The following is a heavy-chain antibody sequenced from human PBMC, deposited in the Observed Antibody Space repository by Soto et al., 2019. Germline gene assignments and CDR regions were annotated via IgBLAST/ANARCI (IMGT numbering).Heavy chain of an antibody. CDR1: GGTFSSYA. V-gene: IGHV1-69*01. CDR2: IIPIFGTP. CDR3: ARSDSSGYYSIYYFDY. D-gene: IGHD3-22*01. J-gene: IGHJ4*02. Sequence: QVQLVQSGAEVQKPGSSVKVSCKASGGTFSSYAISWVGQAPGHGLEWMGGIIPIFGTPNYAKKFQGRLAITPDESTSTAYMHQSSLRSEDTAGYYCARSDSSGYYSIYYFDYWGQGTLVTVSS.